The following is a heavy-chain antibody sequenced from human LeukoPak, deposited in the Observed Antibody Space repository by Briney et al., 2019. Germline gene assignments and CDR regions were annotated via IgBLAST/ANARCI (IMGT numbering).Heavy chain of an antibody. J-gene: IGHJ4*02. Sequence: PSETLSLTCTVSGGSITTTSYLWGWIRQPPGKGLEWIGSIYYSGSTFYNPSLKSRVTISVDTSKNQFSLKLTSMTAADTAVYYCARRGYNYGVDYWGQGTLVTVSS. CDR2: IYYSGST. V-gene: IGHV4-39*01. CDR1: GGSITTTSYL. D-gene: IGHD5-18*01. CDR3: ARRGYNYGVDY.